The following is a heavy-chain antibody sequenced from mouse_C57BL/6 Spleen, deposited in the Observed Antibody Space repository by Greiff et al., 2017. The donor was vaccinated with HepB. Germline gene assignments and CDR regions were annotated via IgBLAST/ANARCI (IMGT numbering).Heavy chain of an antibody. CDR1: GYTFTSYT. CDR3: ARGYDYDDYYAMDY. V-gene: IGHV1-4*01. D-gene: IGHD2-4*01. CDR2: INPSSGYT. J-gene: IGHJ4*01. Sequence: QVQLKQSGAELARPGASVKMSCKASGYTFTSYTMHWVKQRPGQGLEWIGYINPSSGYTKYNQKFKDKATLTADKSSSTAYMQLSSLTSEDSAVYYCARGYDYDDYYAMDYWGQGTSVTVSS.